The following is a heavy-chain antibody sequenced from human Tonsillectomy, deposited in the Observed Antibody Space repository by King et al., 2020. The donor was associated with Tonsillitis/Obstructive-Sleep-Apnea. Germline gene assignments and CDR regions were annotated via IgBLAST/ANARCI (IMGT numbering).Heavy chain of an antibody. D-gene: IGHD1-26*01. CDR2: ISFDGSNK. Sequence: VQLVESGGGVVQPGRSLRLSCVVSGFTFSSYAMHWVRQAPGKGLEWVAVISFDGSNKYYADSVKGRLIISRDNSKNTLYLQMNSLRTEDTAVYYCARDGSGSYYIGSDYWGQGTLVTVSS. J-gene: IGHJ4*02. V-gene: IGHV3-30*04. CDR3: ARDGSGSYYIGSDY. CDR1: GFTFSSYA.